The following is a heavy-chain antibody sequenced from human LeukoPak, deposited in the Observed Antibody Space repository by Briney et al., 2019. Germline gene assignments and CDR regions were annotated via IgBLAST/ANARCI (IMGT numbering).Heavy chain of an antibody. V-gene: IGHV4-61*01. D-gene: IGHD3-10*01. CDR2: IYYSGST. CDR1: GGSISSSSYY. Sequence: PSETLSLTCTVSGGSISSSSYYWSWIRQPPGKGLEWIGYIYYSGSTNYNPSLKSRVTISVDTSKSQFSLKLSSVTAADTAVYYCARERGRGGFGELIFDPWGQGTLVTVSS. J-gene: IGHJ5*02. CDR3: ARERGRGGFGELIFDP.